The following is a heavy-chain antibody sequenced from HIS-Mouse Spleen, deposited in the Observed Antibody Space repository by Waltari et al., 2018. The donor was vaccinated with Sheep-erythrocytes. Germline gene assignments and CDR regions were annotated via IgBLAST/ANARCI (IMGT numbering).Heavy chain of an antibody. D-gene: IGHD1-1*01. J-gene: IGHJ3*02. CDR2: ISSSSSYI. CDR3: ARDTGTDAFDI. V-gene: IGHV3-21*01. Sequence: CAASGCNFCSYSMNWVRQAPGKGLEWVSFISSSSSYIYYADSVKGRFTISRDNAKNSLYLQMNSLRAEDTAVYYCARDTGTDAFDIWGQGTMVTVSS. CDR1: GCNFCSYS.